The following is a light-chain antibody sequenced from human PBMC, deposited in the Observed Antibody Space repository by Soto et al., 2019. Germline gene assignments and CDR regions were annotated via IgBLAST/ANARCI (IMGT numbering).Light chain of an antibody. CDR1: QSVSSSY. J-gene: IGKJ4*01. Sequence: EIVLTQSPGTLSLSPGERATLSCRASQSVSSSYLSLYQRKPVQSPSLLICVSSTSATGIPSRFSGSGSGTNFTLTISRLEHEDFAVYYCQQRSTWHPFGEGTKVDIK. V-gene: IGKV3D-20*02. CDR2: VSS. CDR3: QQRSTWHP.